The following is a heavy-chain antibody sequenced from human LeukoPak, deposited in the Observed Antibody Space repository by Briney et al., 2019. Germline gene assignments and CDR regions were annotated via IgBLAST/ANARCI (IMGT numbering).Heavy chain of an antibody. J-gene: IGHJ4*02. Sequence: PSETLSLTCAVYGGPFRGFFWSWIRQAPGKGLEWVSVISDGGSQKKYADPVKSRFTISRDNSKNTMYLQMNSLRTEDTAVYYCANIRPSVTIDGAYPYSVFWGQGALVTVSS. CDR3: ANIRPSVTIDGAYPYSVF. D-gene: IGHD4-17*01. CDR1: GGPFRGFF. CDR2: ISDGGSQK. V-gene: IGHV3-23*01.